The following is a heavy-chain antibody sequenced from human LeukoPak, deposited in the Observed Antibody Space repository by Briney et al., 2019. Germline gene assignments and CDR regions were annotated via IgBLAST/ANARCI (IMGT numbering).Heavy chain of an antibody. D-gene: IGHD3-22*01. CDR1: GFTFSSYW. CDR3: ARDTITMIALDT. J-gene: IGHJ3*02. CDR2: IYYSGST. V-gene: IGHV4-39*07. Sequence: GSLRLSCAASGFTFSSYWMSWIRQPPGKGLEWIGSIYYSGSTYYNPSLKSRVTISVDTSKNQFSLKLSSVTAADTAVYYCARDTITMIALDTWGQGTMVTVSS.